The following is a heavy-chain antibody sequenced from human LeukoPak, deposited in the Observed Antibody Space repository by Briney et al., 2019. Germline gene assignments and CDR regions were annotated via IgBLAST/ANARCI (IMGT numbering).Heavy chain of an antibody. CDR1: GFTFSNAW. V-gene: IGHV3-15*07. CDR3: TTEWSDWSSGSLFDY. CDR2: IKSKTDGGTT. D-gene: IGHD6-19*01. Sequence: AGGSLRLSCAASGFTFSNAWMNWVRQAPGKGLEWVGRIKSKTDGGTTDYAAPVKGRFTISRDDSKNTLYLQMNSLKTEDTAVYYCTTEWSDWSSGSLFDYWGQGTLVTVSS. J-gene: IGHJ4*02.